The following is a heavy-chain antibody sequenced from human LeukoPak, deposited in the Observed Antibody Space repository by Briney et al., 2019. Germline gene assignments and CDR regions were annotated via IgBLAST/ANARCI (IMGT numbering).Heavy chain of an antibody. V-gene: IGHV5-51*01. D-gene: IGHD3-3*01. Sequence: PGASLKISCKGSGYIFTSYWIGWVRPLPGKGLERMGIIYPGDSDTRYSPSFQGQVTISADKSISAAYLQWSSLKASDTAMYYCVILRVDRSSWFDPWGQGTLVTVSS. CDR1: GYIFTSYW. J-gene: IGHJ5*02. CDR3: VILRVDRSSWFDP. CDR2: IYPGDSDT.